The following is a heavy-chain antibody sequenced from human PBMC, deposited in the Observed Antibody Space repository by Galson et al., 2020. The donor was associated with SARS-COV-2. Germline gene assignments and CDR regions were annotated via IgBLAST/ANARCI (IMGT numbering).Heavy chain of an antibody. CDR3: ARGRRWNNNYYYGWDV. D-gene: IGHD1-1*01. J-gene: IGHJ6*02. V-gene: IGHV3-72*01. CDR1: GFTFSDHY. CDR2: YRNKVVSYTT. Sequence: GGSLRLSCAASGFTFSDHYMDWVRQAPGKGLESVGRYRNKVVSYTTDNAASVKGRFTISRDDSKNSLYLQMNSLKTEDTGVYYCARGRRWNNNYYYGWDVWGQGTTVTVS.